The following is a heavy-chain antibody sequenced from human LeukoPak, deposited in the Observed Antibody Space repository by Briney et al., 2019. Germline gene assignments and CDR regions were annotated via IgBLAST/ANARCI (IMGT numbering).Heavy chain of an antibody. CDR3: ARGPWYYFDY. J-gene: IGHJ4*02. Sequence: SETLSLTCTVSVGSISSGGYYCSWIRQHPGKGLEWIGYIYYSGSTYYNPSLKSRVTISVDTSKNQFSLKLSSVTAADTAVYYCARGPWYYFDYWGQGTLVTVSS. V-gene: IGHV4-31*03. CDR2: IYYSGST. CDR1: VGSISSGGYY.